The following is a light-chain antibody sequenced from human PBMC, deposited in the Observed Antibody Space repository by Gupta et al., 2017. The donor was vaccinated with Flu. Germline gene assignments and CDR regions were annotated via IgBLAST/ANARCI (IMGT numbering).Light chain of an antibody. CDR1: GNIEAF. CDR3: QQRSKWPLI. V-gene: IGKV3-11*01. J-gene: IGKJ4*01. Sequence: GERATLSCRASGNIEAFVVWYQQKSGQAPRLLIFDATNRATGIPLRFSGRGSGTDFSLTISSLEPDDFAVYYCQQRSKWPLIFGGGTRVEIK. CDR2: DAT.